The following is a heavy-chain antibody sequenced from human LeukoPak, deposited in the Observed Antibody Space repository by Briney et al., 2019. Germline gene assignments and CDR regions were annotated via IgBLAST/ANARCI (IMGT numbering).Heavy chain of an antibody. CDR3: ATSRRTFWYFDL. V-gene: IGHV3-23*01. J-gene: IGHJ2*01. CDR2: LSSGYST. CDR1: ELTFRSYV. Sequence: GGSLRLSCAASELTFRSYVMNWVRQAPGKWLEWVSGLSSGYSTYYADSVKGRFTISSDNSRNTLYLQMNSLRAEDTAVYYCATSRRTFWYFDLWGRGTLVTVS.